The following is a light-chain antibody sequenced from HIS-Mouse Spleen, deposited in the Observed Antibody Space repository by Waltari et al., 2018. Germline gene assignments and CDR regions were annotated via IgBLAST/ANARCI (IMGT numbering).Light chain of an antibody. Sequence: SYELTQPPSVSVSPGQTARITCSGDALPKQYAYWYQQKPGQAPVLVIYKDSERPSGIPYRFSGSSSGTTVTLTISGVQAEDEADYYCQSADSSGTYHVVFGGGTKLTVL. J-gene: IGLJ2*01. V-gene: IGLV3-25*03. CDR1: ALPKQY. CDR2: KDS. CDR3: QSADSSGTYHVV.